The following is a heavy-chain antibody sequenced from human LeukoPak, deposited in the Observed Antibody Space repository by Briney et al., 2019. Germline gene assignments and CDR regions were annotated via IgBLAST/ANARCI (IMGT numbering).Heavy chain of an antibody. CDR1: GGSISSYY. J-gene: IGHJ6*03. CDR3: ARHVPYFYGSGSYNSYYYYYMDV. D-gene: IGHD3-10*01. CDR2: IYYSGST. V-gene: IGHV4-59*08. Sequence: SETLSLTCTVSGGSISSYYWSWIRQPPGKGLEWIGYIYYSGSTNYNPSLKSRVTISVDTSKNQFSLKLSSVTAADTAVYYCARHVPYFYGSGSYNSYYYYYMDVWGKGTTVTISS.